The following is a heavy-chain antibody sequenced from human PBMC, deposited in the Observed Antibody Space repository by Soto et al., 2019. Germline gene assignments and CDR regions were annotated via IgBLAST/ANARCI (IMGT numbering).Heavy chain of an antibody. CDR3: ARGPVTTKSVSYYYGMDV. CDR1: GGTFSSYA. D-gene: IGHD4-17*01. J-gene: IGHJ6*02. CDR2: IIPIFGTA. V-gene: IGHV1-69*13. Sequence: GASVKVSCKASGGTFSSYAISWVRQAPGQGLEWMGGIIPIFGTANYAQKFQGRVTITADESTSTAYMELSSLRSEDTAVYYCARGPVTTKSVSYYYGMDVWGQGTTVTVSS.